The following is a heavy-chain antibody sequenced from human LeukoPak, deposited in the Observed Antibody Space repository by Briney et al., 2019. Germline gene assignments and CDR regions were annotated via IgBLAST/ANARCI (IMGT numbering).Heavy chain of an antibody. Sequence: GGSLRLSCAASGFTFSSYEMNWVRQAPGKGPEWVSYISSSGSTMYYADSVKGRFTISRDNAKNSLYLQMNSLRAEDTAVYYCAELGITMIGGIWGKGTTVTISS. D-gene: IGHD3-10*02. CDR1: GFTFSSYE. CDR3: AELGITMIGGI. V-gene: IGHV3-48*03. CDR2: ISSSGSTM. J-gene: IGHJ6*04.